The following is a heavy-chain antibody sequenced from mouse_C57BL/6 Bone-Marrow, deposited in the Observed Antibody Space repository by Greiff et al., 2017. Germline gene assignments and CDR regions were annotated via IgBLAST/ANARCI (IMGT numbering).Heavy chain of an antibody. Sequence: EVKLMESGGGLVQPKGSLKLSCAASGFSFNTYALNWVRQAPGTGLEWVARIRSKSNNYATYYADSVKDRFTISRAYSESMLYLQMNNLETADTAMYYSVRHDGYYGGWYFDVWGTGTTVTVSS. CDR3: VRHDGYYGGWYFDV. CDR1: GFSFNTYA. V-gene: IGHV10-1*01. J-gene: IGHJ1*03. CDR2: IRSKSNNYAT. D-gene: IGHD2-3*01.